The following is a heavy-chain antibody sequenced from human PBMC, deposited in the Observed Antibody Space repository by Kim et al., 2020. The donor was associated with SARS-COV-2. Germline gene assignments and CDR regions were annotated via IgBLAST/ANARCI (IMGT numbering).Heavy chain of an antibody. CDR1: GGSFSGHY. V-gene: IGHV4-34*01. CDR2: IHQSGST. D-gene: IGHD2-2*02. Sequence: SETLSLTCAVYGGSFSGHYWNWIRQPPGKGLEWIGKIHQSGSTNYTPSLKSRVTISIDTSKNQFSLKLNSVTAADTGFYYCARGRAGVVPAPILGIGPHYDYFIMDVWGHGTTVTVSS. CDR3: ARGRAGVVPAPILGIGPHYDYFIMDV. J-gene: IGHJ6*02.